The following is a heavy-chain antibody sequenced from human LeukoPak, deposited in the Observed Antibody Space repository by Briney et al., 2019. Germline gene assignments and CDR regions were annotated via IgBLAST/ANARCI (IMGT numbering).Heavy chain of an antibody. Sequence: SETLSLTCTVSGGSISNRTHYWGWIRQPPGKGLEWIGTIYYSGSTYYNPSLKSRVTISVDTSKNQFSLKLSSVTAADTAVYYCARADGAVAEIDPWGQGTLVTVSS. CDR3: ARADGAVAEIDP. V-gene: IGHV4-39*07. CDR2: IYYSGST. J-gene: IGHJ5*02. CDR1: GGSISNRTHY. D-gene: IGHD6-19*01.